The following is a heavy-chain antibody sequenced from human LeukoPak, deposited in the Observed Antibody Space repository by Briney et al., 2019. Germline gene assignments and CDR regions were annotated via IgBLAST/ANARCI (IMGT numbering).Heavy chain of an antibody. Sequence: SETLSLTCTVSGGSISSGSYYWSWIRQPAGKGLEWIGRIYTSGSTNYNPSLKSRVTISVDTSKNQFSLKLSSVTAADTAVYYCATRKLGNDYWGQGTLVTVSS. J-gene: IGHJ4*02. D-gene: IGHD7-27*01. V-gene: IGHV4-61*02. CDR1: GGSISSGSYY. CDR3: ATRKLGNDY. CDR2: IYTSGST.